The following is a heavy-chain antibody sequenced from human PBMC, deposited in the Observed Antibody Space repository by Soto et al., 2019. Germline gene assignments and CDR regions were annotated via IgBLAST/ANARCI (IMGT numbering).Heavy chain of an antibody. Sequence: GVSLRLSCAASGFTFSDYYMSWIRQAPGKGLEWVSYISSSGSTIYYADSVKGRFTISRDNAKNSLYLQMNSLRAEDTAVYYCARDGRGRSSSWYDPSCLDYWGQGTLVTVSS. V-gene: IGHV3-11*01. J-gene: IGHJ4*02. CDR1: GFTFSDYY. D-gene: IGHD6-13*01. CDR3: ARDGRGRSSSWYDPSCLDY. CDR2: ISSSGSTI.